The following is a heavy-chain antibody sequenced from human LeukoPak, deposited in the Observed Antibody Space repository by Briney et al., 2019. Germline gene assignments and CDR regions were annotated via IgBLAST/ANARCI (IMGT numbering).Heavy chain of an antibody. CDR3: AKPIAVAGDTYYFDY. CDR1: GFTFSSYA. CDR2: ISGSGGST. J-gene: IGHJ4*02. Sequence: TGGSLRLSCAASGFTFSSYAMSWVRQAPGKGLEWASAISGSGGSTYYADSVKGRFTISRDNSKNTLYLQMNSLRAEDTAVYYCAKPIAVAGDTYYFDYWGQGTLVTVSS. V-gene: IGHV3-23*01. D-gene: IGHD6-19*01.